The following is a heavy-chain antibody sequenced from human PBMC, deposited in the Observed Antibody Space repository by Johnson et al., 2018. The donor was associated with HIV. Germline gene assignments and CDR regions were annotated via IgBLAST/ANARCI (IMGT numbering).Heavy chain of an antibody. V-gene: IGHV3-20*04. J-gene: IGHJ3*02. CDR2: INWNGANT. D-gene: IGHD3-22*01. CDR3: ARDITSSGYVGAFDI. CDR1: GFTFDDYG. Sequence: VQLVESGGGVVRPGGSLRLSCAASGFTFDDYGMTWVRQAPGKGLEYVSGINWNGANTGYADSVQGRFTISRDNAKNSLYLQMNSLRAEDTALYYCARDITSSGYVGAFDIWGQGTMVTVSS.